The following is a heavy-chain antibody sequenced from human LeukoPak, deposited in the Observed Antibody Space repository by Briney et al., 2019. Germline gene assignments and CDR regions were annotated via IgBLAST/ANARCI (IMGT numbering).Heavy chain of an antibody. CDR2: IKANSGGT. V-gene: IGHV1-2*02. CDR1: GYTFTGYY. Sequence: ASVKVFCKASGYTFTGYYLHWVRQAPGQGLEWMGWIKANSGGTNYAERFQGRVTMTRDTSISTVYMDLSRLRSDDTAVYHCATSGYPYNAFDIWGQGTMVTVSS. J-gene: IGHJ3*02. CDR3: ATSGYPYNAFDI. D-gene: IGHD3-22*01.